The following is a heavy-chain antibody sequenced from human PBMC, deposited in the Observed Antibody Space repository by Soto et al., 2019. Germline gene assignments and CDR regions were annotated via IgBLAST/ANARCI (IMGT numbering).Heavy chain of an antibody. CDR2: ISYSGST. V-gene: IGHV4-59*01. Sequence: SDTLSLTCTVSGGSISSYDWIWIRQPPGKGLEWVGYISYSGSTSYNPSLKRRPTISVDTSKNEFALKLRSVTAGDTAVYYCARASPYGDCALDYWGQGTLVPVSS. D-gene: IGHD4-17*01. CDR3: ARASPYGDCALDY. J-gene: IGHJ4*02. CDR1: GGSISSYD.